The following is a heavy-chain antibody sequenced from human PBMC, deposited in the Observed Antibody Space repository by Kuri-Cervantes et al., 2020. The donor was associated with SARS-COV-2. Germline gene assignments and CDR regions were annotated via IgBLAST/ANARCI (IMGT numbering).Heavy chain of an antibody. V-gene: IGHV4-61*02. J-gene: IGHJ5*02. CDR2: IYTSGST. CDR1: GYSISSGYY. Sequence: LRLSCTVSGYSISSGYYWSWIRQPAGKGLEWIGRIYTSGSTNYNPSLKSRVTISVDTSKNQFSLKLSSVTAADTAVYYCARDPNANHNNWFDPWGQGTLVTVSS. D-gene: IGHD4/OR15-4a*01. CDR3: ARDPNANHNNWFDP.